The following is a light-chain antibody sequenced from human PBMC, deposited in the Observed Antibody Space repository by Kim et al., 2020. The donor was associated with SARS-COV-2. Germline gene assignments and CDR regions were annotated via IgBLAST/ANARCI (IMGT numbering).Light chain of an antibody. J-gene: IGKJ5*01. Sequence: VGDRVTITCRASQSISSWLAWYQQKPGKAPKLLIYDASSLESGVPSRFSGSGSGTEFTLTISSLQPDDFATYYCQQYNSYSPSITFGQGTRLEIK. V-gene: IGKV1-5*01. CDR3: QQYNSYSPSIT. CDR1: QSISSW. CDR2: DAS.